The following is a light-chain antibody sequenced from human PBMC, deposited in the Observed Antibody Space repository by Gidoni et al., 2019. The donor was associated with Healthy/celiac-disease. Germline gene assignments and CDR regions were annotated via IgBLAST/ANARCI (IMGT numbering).Light chain of an antibody. V-gene: IGKV3-20*01. CDR3: QQYGSSPG. CDR1: QSVSSSY. CDR2: GAS. Sequence: IVLTQSPGTLSLSPGERATLSCRASQSVSSSYLAWYQQKPGQAPRLLIYGASSRATGIPDRFSGSGSGTDFTLTISRLEPEDFAVYYCQQYGSSPGFGGXTKVEIK. J-gene: IGKJ4*01.